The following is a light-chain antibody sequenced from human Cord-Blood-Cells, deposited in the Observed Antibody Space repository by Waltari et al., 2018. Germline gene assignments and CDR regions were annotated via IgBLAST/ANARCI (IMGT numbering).Light chain of an antibody. CDR3: QSADSSGTGV. Sequence: SYELTQPPLVSVSPGQTARITCSGDALPKQYAYWYQQKPGQAPGLVIYKDSERPSGIPERFSGYSSGTTVTLTIRGVQAEDEADYYCQSADSSGTGVFGGGTKLTVL. CDR2: KDS. CDR1: ALPKQY. J-gene: IGLJ3*02. V-gene: IGLV3-25*02.